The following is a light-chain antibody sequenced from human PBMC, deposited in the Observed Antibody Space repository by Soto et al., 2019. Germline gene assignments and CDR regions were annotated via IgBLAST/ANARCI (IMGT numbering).Light chain of an antibody. Sequence: IVMKQSPATWSGSKGERATLSGRASQSVSSNLAWYQQKPGQPPRLLMYGVYTRAPGTPARFSGSGSGTEFTLTISSLKSEDSAVYYCQQYDKWPPRTFGQGSNV. CDR1: QSVSSN. CDR2: GVY. J-gene: IGKJ1*01. CDR3: QQYDKWPPRT. V-gene: IGKV3D-15*01.